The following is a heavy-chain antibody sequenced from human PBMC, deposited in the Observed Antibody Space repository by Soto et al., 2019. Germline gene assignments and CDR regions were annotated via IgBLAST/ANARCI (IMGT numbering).Heavy chain of an antibody. J-gene: IGHJ4*02. CDR2: IIPIFGTA. CDR1: GGTFSSYA. Sequence: ASVKVSCKASGGTFSSYAISWVRQAPGQGLEWMGGIIPIFGTANYAQKFQGRVTITADKSTSTAYMELSSLRSEDTAVYYCARVRIAVAGSQGVFDYWGQGTLVTVSS. D-gene: IGHD6-19*01. V-gene: IGHV1-69*06. CDR3: ARVRIAVAGSQGVFDY.